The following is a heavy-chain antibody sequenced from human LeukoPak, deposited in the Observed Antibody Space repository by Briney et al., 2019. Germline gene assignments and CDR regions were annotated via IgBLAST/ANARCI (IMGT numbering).Heavy chain of an antibody. D-gene: IGHD3-22*01. J-gene: IGHJ4*02. V-gene: IGHV1-69*02. CDR3: AGGGSSGYPQDY. Sequence: SVKVSCKASGGTFSSYTISWVRQAPGEGLEWMGRIIPILGIANYAQKFQGRVTITADKSTSTAYMELSSLRSEDTAVYYCAGGGSSGYPQDYWGQGTLATVSS. CDR1: GGTFSSYT. CDR2: IIPILGIA.